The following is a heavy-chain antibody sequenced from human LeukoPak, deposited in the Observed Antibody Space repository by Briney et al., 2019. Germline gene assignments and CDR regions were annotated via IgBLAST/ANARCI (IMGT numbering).Heavy chain of an antibody. J-gene: IGHJ5*02. Sequence: AETLSLTCTVSGGSISSSGYYWGWIRQPPGKGLEWIGSIYYSGSTSYNPSLKSRVTISVDTSKNQFSLKLSSVAAADTAVYYCARDPTAAGKGAWFDPWGQGTLVTVSS. V-gene: IGHV4-39*02. CDR2: IYYSGST. D-gene: IGHD6-13*01. CDR1: GGSISSSGYY. CDR3: ARDPTAAGKGAWFDP.